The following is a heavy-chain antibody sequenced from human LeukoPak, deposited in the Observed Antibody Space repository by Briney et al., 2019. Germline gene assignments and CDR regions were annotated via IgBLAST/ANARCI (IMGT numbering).Heavy chain of an antibody. J-gene: IGHJ6*02. Sequence: PGSSLRLSCAASGFTFSSYGMHWVRQAPGKGLEWVAVISYDGSNKYYADSVKGRFTISRDNSKNTLYLQMNSLRAEDTAVYYCARDQYPSRYYYYYGMDVWGQGTTVTVSS. CDR3: ARDQYPSRYYYYYGMDV. D-gene: IGHD3-9*01. CDR2: ISYDGSNK. V-gene: IGHV3-30*03. CDR1: GFTFSSYG.